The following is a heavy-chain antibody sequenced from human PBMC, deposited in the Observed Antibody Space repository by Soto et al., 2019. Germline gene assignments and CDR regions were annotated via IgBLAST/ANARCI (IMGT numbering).Heavy chain of an antibody. D-gene: IGHD3-10*01. V-gene: IGHV5-51*01. CDR3: ARVQHSTTSYYDYYSGMDV. CDR2: IYPADSDT. J-gene: IGHJ6*02. CDR1: GYSFASQW. Sequence: PGESLKISCKGSGYSFASQWIGWVRQRPGKGLEWMGNIYPADSDTRYSPSFQGQVTISVDKSIRTVYLQWTSLKASDTAIYYCARVQHSTTSYYDYYSGMDVWGHVTTVTVS.